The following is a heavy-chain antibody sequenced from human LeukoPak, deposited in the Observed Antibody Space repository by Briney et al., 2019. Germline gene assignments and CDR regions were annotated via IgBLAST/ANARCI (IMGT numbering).Heavy chain of an antibody. V-gene: IGHV3-23*01. CDR2: ISGSGGST. D-gene: IGHD4-17*01. J-gene: IGHJ3*02. CDR1: GFTFDDYA. CDR3: AKRLRSVHACDI. Sequence: PGGSLRLSCAASGFTFDDYAMSWVRQAPGKGLEWVSAISGSGGSTYYADSVKGRFTISRDNSKNTLYLQMNSLRAEDTAVYYCAKRLRSVHACDIWGQGTMVTVSS.